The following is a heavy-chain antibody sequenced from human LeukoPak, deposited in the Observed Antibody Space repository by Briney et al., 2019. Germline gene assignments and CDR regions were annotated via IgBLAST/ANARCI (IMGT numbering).Heavy chain of an antibody. D-gene: IGHD2-15*01. CDR1: GGTFSRYT. Sequence: SVKVSCKASGGTFSRYTINWVRQAPGQGLGWMGRIIPIFAITDFAQKFRGRVTITADKSTSTAYMELTSLSSEDTAVYYCARWASSCTSGSCPFYFDFWGQGALVTVSS. J-gene: IGHJ4*02. V-gene: IGHV1-69*02. CDR2: IIPIFAIT. CDR3: ARWASSCTSGSCPFYFDF.